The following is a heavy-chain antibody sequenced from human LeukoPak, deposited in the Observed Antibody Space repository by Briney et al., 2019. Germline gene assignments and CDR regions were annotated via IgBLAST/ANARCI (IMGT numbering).Heavy chain of an antibody. D-gene: IGHD3-10*01. CDR1: GFTFSSYS. V-gene: IGHV3-21*01. J-gene: IGHJ4*02. CDR3: ARDLWFGEHHPNY. Sequence: GGSLRLSCAASGFTFSSYSMNWVRQAPGKGLEWVSSISSSSSYIYYADSVKGRFTISRDNAKNSLYLQMNSLRAEDTAVYYCARDLWFGEHHPNYWGQGTLVTVSP. CDR2: ISSSSSYI.